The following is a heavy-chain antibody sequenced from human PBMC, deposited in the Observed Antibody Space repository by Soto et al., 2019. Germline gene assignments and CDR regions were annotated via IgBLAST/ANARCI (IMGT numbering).Heavy chain of an antibody. Sequence: QVQLVQSGAEVKKPGSSVKVSCKASGGTFSSYTISWVRQAPGQGLEWMGRIIPILGIANYAQKIQGRVTITADKSTSTVYMELSSLRAEDTAVYYCARVPYNWNDGVCYYYRDVWGKGTKVTVSS. CDR2: IIPILGIA. V-gene: IGHV1-69*02. J-gene: IGHJ6*03. D-gene: IGHD1-20*01. CDR1: GGTFSSYT. CDR3: ARVPYNWNDGVCYYYRDV.